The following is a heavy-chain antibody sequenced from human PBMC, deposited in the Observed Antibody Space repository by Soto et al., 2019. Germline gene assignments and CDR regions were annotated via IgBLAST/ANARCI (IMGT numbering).Heavy chain of an antibody. Sequence: QVQLVQSGAEVKKPGSSVKVSCKASGGTFSSYAISWVRQAPGQGLEWMGGIIPIFGTANYAQKFQGRVTITADESTSTAYMELSSLRSEDTAVYYCAGSVLEPGDYYYYYGMDVWGQGTTVTVSS. D-gene: IGHD1-1*01. CDR2: IIPIFGTA. J-gene: IGHJ6*02. CDR1: GGTFSSYA. V-gene: IGHV1-69*12. CDR3: AGSVLEPGDYYYYYGMDV.